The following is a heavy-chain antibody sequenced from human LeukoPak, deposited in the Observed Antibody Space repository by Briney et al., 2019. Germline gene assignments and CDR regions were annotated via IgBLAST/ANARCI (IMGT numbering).Heavy chain of an antibody. J-gene: IGHJ4*02. Sequence: GGSLRLSCAASGFTFSNYAMSWVRQAPGKGLEWVSGITNSGGGTFYADSVKGRFTISRDNSKNTLYLQMNNLRAEDTAIYYCEKKGAVTATGYFNYWAQEPRVTVPS. CDR1: GFTFSNYA. D-gene: IGHD2-21*02. CDR3: EKKGAVTATGYFNY. CDR2: ITNSGGGT. V-gene: IGHV3-23*01.